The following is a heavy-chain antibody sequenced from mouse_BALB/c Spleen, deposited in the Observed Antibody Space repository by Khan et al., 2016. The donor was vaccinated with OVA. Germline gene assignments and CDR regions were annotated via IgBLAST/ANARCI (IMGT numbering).Heavy chain of an antibody. V-gene: IGHV3-2*02. CDR3: ARDGSRYNYAMDY. D-gene: IGHD2-3*01. Sequence: EVKLLESGPGLVKPSQSLSLTCTVTGYSITGDYAWNWIRQFPGNKLEWMGYISYSGSTNYNPSLKSRISITRDTSKNQFFLQLNSVTTEDTATYYCARDGSRYNYAMDYWGQGTSVTVSS. J-gene: IGHJ4*01. CDR2: ISYSGST. CDR1: GYSITGDYA.